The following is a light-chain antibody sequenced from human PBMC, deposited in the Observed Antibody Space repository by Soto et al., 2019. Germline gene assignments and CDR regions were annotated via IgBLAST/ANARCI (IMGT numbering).Light chain of an antibody. CDR2: EGS. J-gene: IGLJ2*01. CDR3: CSYAGSSTVV. CDR1: SSDVGSYNL. V-gene: IGLV2-23*01. Sequence: QSALTQPASVSGSPGQSITISFTGTSSDVGSYNLVSWYQQHPGKAPKLMIYEGSKRPSGVSNRFSGSKSGNTASLTISGIQAEDEADYYCCSYAGSSTVVFGGGTQLTVL.